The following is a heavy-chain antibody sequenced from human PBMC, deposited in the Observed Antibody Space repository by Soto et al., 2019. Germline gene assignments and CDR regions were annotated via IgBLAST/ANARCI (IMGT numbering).Heavy chain of an antibody. J-gene: IGHJ4*02. V-gene: IGHV2-5*02. CDR1: GFSLNTAGVG. CDR3: VYRGESISSGNYHFGS. D-gene: IGHD3-22*01. Sequence: SGPTLVNPTQTLTLTCTFSGFSLNTAGVGVGWIRLPPGKALEWLALIYWDDDKRYSPALKSRLTITKDNSKNQVVLIMTNMDTGDTANSYRVYRGESISSGNYHFGSCGQGSLVSASS. CDR2: IYWDDDK.